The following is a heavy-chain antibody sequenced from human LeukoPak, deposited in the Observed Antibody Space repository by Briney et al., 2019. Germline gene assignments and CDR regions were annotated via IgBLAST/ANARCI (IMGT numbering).Heavy chain of an antibody. Sequence: GGSLRLSCAASGFTFSDYYMSWIRQAPGKGLEWVSYISSSSSYTNYADSVKGRFTISRDNAKNSLYLQMNSLRAEDTAVYYCARDLNRNDGFDYWGQGTLVTVSS. D-gene: IGHD1-1*01. CDR1: GFTFSDYY. CDR2: ISSSSSYT. V-gene: IGHV3-11*06. J-gene: IGHJ4*02. CDR3: ARDLNRNDGFDY.